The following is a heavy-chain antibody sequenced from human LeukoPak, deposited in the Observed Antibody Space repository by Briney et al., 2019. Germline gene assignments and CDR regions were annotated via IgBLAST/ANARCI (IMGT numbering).Heavy chain of an antibody. CDR1: GYTFTSYG. J-gene: IGHJ4*02. V-gene: IGHV1-18*01. CDR2: ISTYNGNT. D-gene: IGHD5-12*01. CDR3: ARVRNLVAREY. Sequence: ASVKVSCKASGYTFTSYGISWVRQAPGQGRECMGWISTYNGNTNYAQKLQGRVTMTTDTSTSTAYMELRSLRSDDTAVYYCARVRNLVAREYWGQGTLVTVSS.